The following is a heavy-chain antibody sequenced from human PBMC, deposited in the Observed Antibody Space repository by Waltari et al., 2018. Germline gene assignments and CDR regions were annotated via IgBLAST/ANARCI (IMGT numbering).Heavy chain of an antibody. CDR2: INHSGST. V-gene: IGHV4-34*01. D-gene: IGHD2-15*01. CDR3: ARVTARLGYCSGGSCRWFDP. Sequence: QVQLQQWGAGLLKPSETLSLTCAVYGGSFSGYYWSWIRQPPGKGREWIGEINHSGSTNHNPSLKSRVTISVDPSKNQFSLKLSSVTAADTAVYYCARVTARLGYCSGGSCRWFDPWGQGTLVTVSS. CDR1: GGSFSGYY. J-gene: IGHJ5*02.